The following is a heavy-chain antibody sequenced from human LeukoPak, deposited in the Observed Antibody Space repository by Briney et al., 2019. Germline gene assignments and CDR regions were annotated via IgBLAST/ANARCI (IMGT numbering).Heavy chain of an antibody. Sequence: TGGSLRLSCAASGFTFSSSAMSWVRQAPGKGLEWVSVISGSGDSAHYADSVKGRFTISRDNSKNTLYLQMNSLRAEDTAVYYCARQQESGYNYGNLHYYYYMDVWGKGTTVTVSS. D-gene: IGHD3-3*01. CDR3: ARQQESGYNYGNLHYYYYMDV. CDR1: GFTFSSSA. CDR2: ISGSGDSA. V-gene: IGHV3-23*01. J-gene: IGHJ6*03.